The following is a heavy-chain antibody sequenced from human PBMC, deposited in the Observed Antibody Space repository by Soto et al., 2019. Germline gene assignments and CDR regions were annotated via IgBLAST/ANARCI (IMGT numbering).Heavy chain of an antibody. Sequence: EVQLVESGGGLVQPGGSLRLSCAASGFRFSTYWMSWVRQAPGNGLEWVANIKEDGSEKYYVDSVKGRFTISRDNADNSLYLQMNSLRGEDMAVYYCPTVTTCSVFDFWGQGTLVTVSS. CDR2: IKEDGSEK. CDR3: PTVTTCSVFDF. V-gene: IGHV3-7*03. CDR1: GFRFSTYW. J-gene: IGHJ4*02. D-gene: IGHD4-17*01.